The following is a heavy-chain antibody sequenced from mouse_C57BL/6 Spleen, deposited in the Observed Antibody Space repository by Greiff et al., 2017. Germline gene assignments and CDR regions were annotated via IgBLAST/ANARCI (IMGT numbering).Heavy chain of an antibody. D-gene: IGHD1-1*01. CDR3: ARWGFTTGFAY. CDR2: INPSNGGT. CDR1: GYTFTSYW. V-gene: IGHV1-53*01. J-gene: IGHJ3*01. Sequence: QVQLQQSGTELVKPGASVKLSCKASGYTFTSYWMHWVKQRPGPGLEWIGNINPSNGGTNYNEKFKSKATLTVDKSSSTAYMQPSSLTSEDSAVYYCARWGFTTGFAYWGQGTLVTVSA.